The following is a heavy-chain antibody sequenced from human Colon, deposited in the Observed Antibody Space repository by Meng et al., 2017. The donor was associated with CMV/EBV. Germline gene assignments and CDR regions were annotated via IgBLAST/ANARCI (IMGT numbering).Heavy chain of an antibody. V-gene: IGHV4-31*02. CDR3: ARDNYYDNRGLDY. Sequence: SGNSISSYGYYWSWIRQHPGRGLKWIGYIYYTGSTYYNPSLTSRVAISLDTSKNQFSLKLTSVTAADTAIYYCARDNYYDNRGLDYWGRGTLVTVSS. D-gene: IGHD3-22*01. CDR1: GNSISSYGYY. CDR2: IYYTGST. J-gene: IGHJ4*02.